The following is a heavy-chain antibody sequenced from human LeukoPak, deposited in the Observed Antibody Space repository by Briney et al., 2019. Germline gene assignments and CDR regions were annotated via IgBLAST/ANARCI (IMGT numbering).Heavy chain of an antibody. Sequence: SETLSLTCAVYGGSFSRYYWSWIRQPPGKGLEWIGEINHSGSTNYNPSLKSRVTISVDTSKNQFSLKLSSVTAADTAVYYCARRRVVVPAAMYNGWGQGTLVTVSS. V-gene: IGHV4-34*01. CDR3: ARRRVVVPAAMYNG. CDR1: GGSFSRYY. D-gene: IGHD2-2*01. CDR2: INHSGST. J-gene: IGHJ4*02.